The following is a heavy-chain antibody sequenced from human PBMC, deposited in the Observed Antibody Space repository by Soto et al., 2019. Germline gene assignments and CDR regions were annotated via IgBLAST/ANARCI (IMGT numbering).Heavy chain of an antibody. CDR3: ARQSRITIFGVVINNYGMDV. Sequence: GESLKISCKGSGYSFTSYWIGWVRQMPGKGLEWMGIIYPGDSDTRYSPSFQGQVTISADKSISTAYLQWSSLKASDTAMYYFARQSRITIFGVVINNYGMDVWGQGTTVTVSS. D-gene: IGHD3-3*01. J-gene: IGHJ6*02. CDR1: GYSFTSYW. V-gene: IGHV5-51*01. CDR2: IYPGDSDT.